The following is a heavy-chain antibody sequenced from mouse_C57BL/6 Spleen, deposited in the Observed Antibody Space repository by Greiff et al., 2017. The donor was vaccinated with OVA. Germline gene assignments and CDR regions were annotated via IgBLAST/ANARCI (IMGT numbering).Heavy chain of an antibody. D-gene: IGHD1-1*01. CDR2: IDPSDSYT. CDR3: ARYYGSSYLAWFAY. Sequence: VQLQQPGAELVKPGASVKLSCKASGYTFTSYWMQWVKQRPGQGLEWIGEIDPSDSYTNYNQKFKGKATLTVDTSSSTAYMQLSSLTSEDSAVYYCARYYGSSYLAWFAYWGQGTLVTVSA. CDR1: GYTFTSYW. J-gene: IGHJ3*01. V-gene: IGHV1-50*01.